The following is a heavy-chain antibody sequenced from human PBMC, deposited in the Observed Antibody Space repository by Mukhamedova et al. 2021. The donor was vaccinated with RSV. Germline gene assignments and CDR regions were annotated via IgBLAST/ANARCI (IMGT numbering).Heavy chain of an antibody. CDR3: ATQAVGNTYYFDY. CDR2: ISSSSTYI. D-gene: IGHD6-19*01. J-gene: IGHJ4*02. V-gene: IGHV3-21*01. Sequence: EWVSSISSSSTYIFYADSLRGRFTISKDNAKNSLYLQMNSLRAEDTAVYYCATQAVGNTYYFDYWGQGNLVTVSS.